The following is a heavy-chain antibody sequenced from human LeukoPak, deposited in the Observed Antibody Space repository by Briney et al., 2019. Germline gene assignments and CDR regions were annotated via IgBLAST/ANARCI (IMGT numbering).Heavy chain of an antibody. CDR2: ITGRSDNT. J-gene: IGHJ4*02. D-gene: IGHD3-10*01. Sequence: GDSLRLSCAASGFTFSSNAMTWVRQAPGKGLEWVSTITGRSDNTYYADSVKGRFTISRDNSKSALYLQMNSLRAEDTAVFYCARDVWFGDYWGQGTLVTVSS. CDR1: GFTFSSNA. CDR3: ARDVWFGDY. V-gene: IGHV3-23*01.